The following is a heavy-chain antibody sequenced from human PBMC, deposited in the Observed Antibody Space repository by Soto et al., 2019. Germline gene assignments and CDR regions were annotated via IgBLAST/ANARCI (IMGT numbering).Heavy chain of an antibody. Sequence: ASVKVSCKASGYTFTSYCISWVRQAPGQGLEWMGWMNPNSGNTGYAQKFQGRVTMTRNTSISTAYMELSSLRSEDTAVYYCARGIGGYFDWLHLDAFDIWGQGTMVTVSS. CDR2: MNPNSGNT. CDR1: GYTFTSYC. D-gene: IGHD3-9*01. J-gene: IGHJ3*02. CDR3: ARGIGGYFDWLHLDAFDI. V-gene: IGHV1-8*02.